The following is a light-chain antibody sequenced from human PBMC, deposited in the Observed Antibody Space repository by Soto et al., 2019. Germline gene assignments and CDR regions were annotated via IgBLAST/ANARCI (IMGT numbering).Light chain of an antibody. Sequence: IGMTQSPGTLSVSPGERATLSCRASQSVRSNLAWYQQKPGQAPRLLIYEASTRATGIPARFSGSGSGTEFTLTISSLQSEDFAVYHCQQYNNWPPFTFGPGTKVDIK. CDR2: EAS. CDR3: QQYNNWPPFT. CDR1: QSVRSN. J-gene: IGKJ3*01. V-gene: IGKV3-15*01.